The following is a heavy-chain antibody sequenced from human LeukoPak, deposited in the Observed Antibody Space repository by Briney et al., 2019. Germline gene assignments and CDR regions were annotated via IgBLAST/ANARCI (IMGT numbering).Heavy chain of an antibody. Sequence: SETLSLTCTVSGGSISSSSYYWGWIRQPPGKGLEWIGSIYYSGSTYYNPSLKSRVTISVDTSKNQFSLKLSSVTAADTAVYYCARQIKRPPYNWFDPWGQGTLVTVSS. J-gene: IGHJ5*02. CDR2: IYYSGST. CDR3: ARQIKRPPYNWFDP. CDR1: GGSISSSSYY. V-gene: IGHV4-39*01.